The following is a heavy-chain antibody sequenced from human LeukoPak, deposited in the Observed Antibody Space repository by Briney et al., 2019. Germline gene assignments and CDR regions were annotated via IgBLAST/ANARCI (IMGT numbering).Heavy chain of an antibody. Sequence: ASVKVSCKASGYTFTGYYMHWVRQAPGQGLEWMGWINPNSGNTGYAQKFQGRVTITRNTSISTAYMELSNLRSEDTAVYYCARADYGDLDYWGQGTLVTVSS. D-gene: IGHD4-17*01. CDR3: ARADYGDLDY. CDR1: GYTFTGYY. J-gene: IGHJ4*02. V-gene: IGHV1-8*03. CDR2: INPNSGNT.